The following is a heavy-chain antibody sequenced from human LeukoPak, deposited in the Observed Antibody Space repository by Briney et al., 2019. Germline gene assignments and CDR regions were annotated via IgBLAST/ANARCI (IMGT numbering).Heavy chain of an antibody. Sequence: GGSLRLSCAASGFTFSSYAMHWVRQAPGKGLEWVAVISYDGSNKYYADSVKGRFTISRGNSKNTLYLQMNSLRAEDTAVYYCARAMGEDYYYGMDVWGKGTTVTVSS. D-gene: IGHD2-21*01. CDR3: ARAMGEDYYYGMDV. J-gene: IGHJ6*04. CDR1: GFTFSSYA. CDR2: ISYDGSNK. V-gene: IGHV3-30*04.